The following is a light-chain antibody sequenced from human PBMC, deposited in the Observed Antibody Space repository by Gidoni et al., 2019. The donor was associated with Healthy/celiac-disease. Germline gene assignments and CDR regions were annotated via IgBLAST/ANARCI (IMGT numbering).Light chain of an antibody. CDR1: QSVSSY. J-gene: IGKJ2*04. CDR3: QQRSNWPGS. CDR2: DAS. V-gene: IGKV3-11*01. Sequence: EIVLTQSPATLSLSPGERATLSCRSSQSVSSYLSWYQNKPGQAPRLLIYDASNRATGIPARVSGRGSGTDFTLTISSLEPEDFAVYYCQQRSNWPGSFGQGTKLEIK.